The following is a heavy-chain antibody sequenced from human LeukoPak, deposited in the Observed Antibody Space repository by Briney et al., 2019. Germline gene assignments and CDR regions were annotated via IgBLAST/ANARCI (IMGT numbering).Heavy chain of an antibody. J-gene: IGHJ4*02. CDR2: IRSSSSTI. CDR1: GFTFSSYS. CDR3: ARAPYYYDSSGYPY. V-gene: IGHV3-48*01. D-gene: IGHD3-22*01. Sequence: GGSLRLSCAASGFTFSSYSMNWVRQAPGKGLEWVSYIRSSSSTIYYADSVKGRFTISRDNAKNSLYLQMNSLRAEDTAVYYCARAPYYYDSSGYPYWGQGTLVTVSS.